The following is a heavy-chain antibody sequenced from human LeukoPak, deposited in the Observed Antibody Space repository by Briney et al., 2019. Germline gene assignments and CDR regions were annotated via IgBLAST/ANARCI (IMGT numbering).Heavy chain of an antibody. D-gene: IGHD4-11*01. V-gene: IGHV4-39*01. Sequence: SETPSLTCTVSGGSISSSSYYWGWIRQPPGKGLEWIGSIYYSGSTYYNPSLKSRVTISVDTSKNQFSLKLSSVTAADTAVYYCARRKSLQDWFDPWGQGTLVTVSS. CDR2: IYYSGST. J-gene: IGHJ5*02. CDR1: GGSISSSSYY. CDR3: ARRKSLQDWFDP.